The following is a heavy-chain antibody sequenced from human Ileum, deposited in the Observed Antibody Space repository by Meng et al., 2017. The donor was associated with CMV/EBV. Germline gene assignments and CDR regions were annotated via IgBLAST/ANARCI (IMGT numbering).Heavy chain of an antibody. Sequence: GSSSSSWGWIRRPPRQGLEWIGSIYYSGSTYYNPSLKSRVTISVDTSKNQFSLKLSSVTAADTAVYYCARVGDIVVVPAAALSFDPWGQGTLVTVSS. D-gene: IGHD2-2*01. CDR2: IYYSGST. J-gene: IGHJ5*02. V-gene: IGHV4-39*07. CDR1: GSSSSS. CDR3: ARVGDIVVVPAAALSFDP.